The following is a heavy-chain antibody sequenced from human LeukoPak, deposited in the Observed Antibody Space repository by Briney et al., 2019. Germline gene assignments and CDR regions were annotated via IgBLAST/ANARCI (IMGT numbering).Heavy chain of an antibody. J-gene: IGHJ6*02. D-gene: IGHD3-16*01. Sequence: GGSLRLSCAASGFTFSDSWMSWVRQAPGKGLEWVANMNQDGSAKDYVDSVKGRFTISRDNARSSLYLQTSSLRAEDTAVYYCATYTHWVAGDVWGQGTTVTVSS. CDR1: GFTFSDSW. CDR2: MNQDGSAK. V-gene: IGHV3-7*01. CDR3: ATYTHWVAGDV.